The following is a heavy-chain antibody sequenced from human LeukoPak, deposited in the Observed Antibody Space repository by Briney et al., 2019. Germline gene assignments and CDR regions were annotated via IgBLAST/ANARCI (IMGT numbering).Heavy chain of an antibody. V-gene: IGHV1-24*01. CDR3: ATGGIAAARKFDY. D-gene: IGHD6-13*01. CDR2: FDPEDGET. CDR1: GYTLTELS. J-gene: IGHJ4*02. Sequence: ASVKVSCKVSGYTLTELSMHWVRQAPGKGLEWTGGFDPEDGETIYAQKFQGRVTMTEDTSTDTAYMELSSLRSEDTAVYYCATGGIAAARKFDYWGQGTLVTVSS.